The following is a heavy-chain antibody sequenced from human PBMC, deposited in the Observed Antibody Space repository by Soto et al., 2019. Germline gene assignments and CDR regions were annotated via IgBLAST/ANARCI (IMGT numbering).Heavy chain of an antibody. CDR1: GGSISSGDYY. D-gene: IGHD2-8*01. V-gene: IGHV4-30-4*01. CDR3: ARILMNYHRLDY. Sequence: SETLSLTCTVSGGSISSGDYYWSWIRQPPGKGLEWIGYIYYSGSTFYNPSLKNRVTISLDSSKSQVSLKLTSVTAADTAVYFCARILMNYHRLDYWGQGALVTVSS. CDR2: IYYSGST. J-gene: IGHJ4*02.